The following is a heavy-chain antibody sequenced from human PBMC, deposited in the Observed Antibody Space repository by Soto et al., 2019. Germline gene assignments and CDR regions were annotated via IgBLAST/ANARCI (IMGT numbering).Heavy chain of an antibody. V-gene: IGHV4-39*01. Sequence: SETMSLTCSVSGGSMRSSSYFWGWIRQPPGKGLEWIGSIYYSGNTHYNPSLESRVTISVDTSKKQFSLELNSVTAADTAVYYCASWTYYYGSGSYSYFDYWGQGALVTVSS. D-gene: IGHD3-10*01. CDR2: IYYSGNT. J-gene: IGHJ4*02. CDR3: ASWTYYYGSGSYSYFDY. CDR1: GGSMRSSSYF.